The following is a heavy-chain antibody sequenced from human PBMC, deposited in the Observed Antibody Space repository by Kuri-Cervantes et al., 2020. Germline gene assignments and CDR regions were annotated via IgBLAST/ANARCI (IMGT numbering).Heavy chain of an antibody. CDR2: IIPIFGTA. D-gene: IGHD1-14*01. V-gene: IGHV1-69*05. Sequence: SVKVSCKASGGTFSSYAISWVRQAPGQGLEWMGGIIPIFGTANYAQKFQGRVTITTDESTSTAYMELSSLRSDDTAVYYCASATSNRLGALDYWGQGTLVTVSS. CDR1: GGTFSSYA. J-gene: IGHJ4*02. CDR3: ASATSNRLGALDY.